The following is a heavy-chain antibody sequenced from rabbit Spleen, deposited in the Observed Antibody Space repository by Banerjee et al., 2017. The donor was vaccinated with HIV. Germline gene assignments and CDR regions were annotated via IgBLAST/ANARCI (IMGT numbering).Heavy chain of an antibody. Sequence: QEQLVESGGGLVQPEGSLTLTCTASGFSFSSSYYMCWVRPAPGKGLEWIACIDAGSRDNTYYANWAKGRFTISKTSSTTVTLQMTSLTVADTATYFCARDTSSSFSSYGMDLWGPGHPRHRL. V-gene: IGHV1S45*01. CDR2: IDAGSRDNT. CDR3: ARDTSSSFSSYGMDL. J-gene: IGHJ6*01. CDR1: GFSFSSSYY. D-gene: IGHD1-1*01.